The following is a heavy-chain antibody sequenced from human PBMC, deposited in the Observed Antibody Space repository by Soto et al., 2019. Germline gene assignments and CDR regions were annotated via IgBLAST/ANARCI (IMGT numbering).Heavy chain of an antibody. CDR1: GGSFSGYF. D-gene: IGHD3-10*01. V-gene: IGHV4-34*01. CDR3: ARGYGRTFDY. CDR2: INHSGST. J-gene: IGHJ4*02. Sequence: SETLSLTCAVYGGSFSGYFWNWIRQPPGKGLEWIGEINHSGSTNYNPSLKSRVTISVDTSKNQFSLKLSSVTAADTAVYYCARGYGRTFDYWGQGTLVTVSS.